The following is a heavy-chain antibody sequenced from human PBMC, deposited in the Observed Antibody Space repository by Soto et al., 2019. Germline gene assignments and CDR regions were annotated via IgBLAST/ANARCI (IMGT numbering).Heavy chain of an antibody. Sequence: QLQLQESASGLVKPPQTLSLTCAVSGGSISSGGYSWSWMRQPPGKGLEWIGYMYHSGSTYYNPSLKRRVTIAIVRSKNQFSLKPSSVTAAETVVYYCASVPDYWGEGVLGSVSS. J-gene: IGHJ4*02. CDR2: MYHSGST. CDR1: GGSISSGGYS. CDR3: ASVPDY. V-gene: IGHV4-30-2*01. D-gene: IGHD2-2*01.